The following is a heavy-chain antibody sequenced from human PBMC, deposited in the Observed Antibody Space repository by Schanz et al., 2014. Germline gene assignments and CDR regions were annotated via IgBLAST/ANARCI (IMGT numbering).Heavy chain of an antibody. CDR1: GFTFSSHW. V-gene: IGHV3-74*01. CDR2: INSVGSNT. Sequence: EVQLVQSGGGLVQPGGSLRLSCAASGFTFSSHWMHWVRQDPGKGLVWVARINSVGSNTDYADSVTGRFTISRDNSKNTLYLQMNSLRADDTAVYYCAKGPYYYYYMDVWGNGTTXTVSS. J-gene: IGHJ6*03. CDR3: AKGPYYYYYMDV.